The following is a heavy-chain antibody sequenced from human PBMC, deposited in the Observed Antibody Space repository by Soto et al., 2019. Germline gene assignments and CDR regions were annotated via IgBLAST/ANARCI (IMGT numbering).Heavy chain of an antibody. V-gene: IGHV3-30*18. CDR3: AKGRREYTFGHMAAHYRMDV. J-gene: IGHJ6*02. D-gene: IGHD5-18*01. CDR2: ISDDGNNK. Sequence: QVQVVESGGGVVQPGRSLRLSCAASAFSFSNYGIHWVRQAPGKGLEWVAVISDDGNNKYYADSVKGRFTISRDNSKNTLYLQMNSLRPEDTAVYYCAKGRREYTFGHMAAHYRMDVWGQGTTVTVSS. CDR1: AFSFSNYG.